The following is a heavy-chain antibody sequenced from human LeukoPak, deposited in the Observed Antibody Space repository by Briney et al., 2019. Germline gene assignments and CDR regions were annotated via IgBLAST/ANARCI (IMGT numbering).Heavy chain of an antibody. CDR3: ASVEMEPGSVDY. CDR1: GXSFSGYY. J-gene: IGHJ4*02. Sequence: SETLSLTCAVYGXSFSGYYWSWIRQPPGKGLEWIGEINHSGSTNYNPSLKSRVTISVDTSKNQFSLKLSSVTAADTAVYYCASVEMEPGSVDYWGQGTLVTVSS. CDR2: INHSGST. V-gene: IGHV4-34*01. D-gene: IGHD1-14*01.